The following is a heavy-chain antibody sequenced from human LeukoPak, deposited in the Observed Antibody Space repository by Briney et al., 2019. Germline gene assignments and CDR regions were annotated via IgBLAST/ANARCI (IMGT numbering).Heavy chain of an antibody. V-gene: IGHV3-30*06. CDR3: AQDEDY. CDR1: GFTFSSYG. D-gene: IGHD2-15*01. CDR2: VSYDGSNK. J-gene: IGHJ4*02. Sequence: GGSLRLSCAASGFTFSSYGMHWVRQAPGKGLEWVAVVSYDGSNKYYADSVKGRFTISRDNSKNTLYLQMNSLRAEDTAVYYCAQDEDYWGQGTLVTVSS.